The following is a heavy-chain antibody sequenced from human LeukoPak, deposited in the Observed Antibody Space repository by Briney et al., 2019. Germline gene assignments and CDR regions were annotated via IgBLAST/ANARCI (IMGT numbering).Heavy chain of an antibody. CDR2: IYYSGST. J-gene: IGHJ5*02. Sequence: SETLSLTCTVSGGSFSSSSYYWGWIRQPPGKGLEWIGSIYYSGSTYYNPSLKSRVTISVDTSKNQFSLKLSSVTAADTAVYYCARLRLRVGASNWFDPWGQGTLVTVSS. CDR3: ARLRLRVGASNWFDP. V-gene: IGHV4-39*01. CDR1: GGSFSSSSYY. D-gene: IGHD1-26*01.